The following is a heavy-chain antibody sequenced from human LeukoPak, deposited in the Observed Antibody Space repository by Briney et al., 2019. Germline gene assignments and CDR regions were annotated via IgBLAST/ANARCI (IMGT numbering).Heavy chain of an antibody. V-gene: IGHV3-23*01. CDR1: GFTFSSYG. CDR2: ISGSGGTT. D-gene: IGHD3-10*01. J-gene: IGHJ4*02. CDR3: AKVLLWFGESSQDADY. Sequence: GGSLRLSCAASGFTFSSYGMSWVRQAPGKGLEWVSAISGSGGTTYYADSVKGRFTISRDNSKNTLYLQMNSLRAEDTAVYYCAKVLLWFGESSQDADYWGQGTLVTVSS.